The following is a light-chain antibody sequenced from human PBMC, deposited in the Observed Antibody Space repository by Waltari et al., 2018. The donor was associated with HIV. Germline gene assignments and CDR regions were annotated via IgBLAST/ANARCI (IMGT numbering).Light chain of an antibody. CDR1: RSDVGGYNS. V-gene: IGLV2-14*01. CDR3: SSYTSSSTLV. Sequence: QSALTQPASVSGSPGQSIPISCTGTRSDVGGYNSVSWYQQYAGKAPKLMIYDVSKRPSGVSNRCSGSKSGNTASLTISGLQAEDEADYYCSSYTSSSTLVFGGGTKLTVL. CDR2: DVS. J-gene: IGLJ2*01.